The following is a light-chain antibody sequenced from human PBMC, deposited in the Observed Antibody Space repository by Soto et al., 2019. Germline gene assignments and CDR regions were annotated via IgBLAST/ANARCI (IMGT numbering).Light chain of an antibody. CDR3: QQYNSYRT. J-gene: IGKJ1*01. CDR2: DAS. Sequence: PGARATLSCRASQSVSNYLAWYQQKPGQAPRLLIYDASNRATGIPARFSGSGSGTEFTLTISSLHPDDVATYYYQQYNSYRTFGQGTKVDI. CDR1: QSVSNY. V-gene: IGKV3D-15*01.